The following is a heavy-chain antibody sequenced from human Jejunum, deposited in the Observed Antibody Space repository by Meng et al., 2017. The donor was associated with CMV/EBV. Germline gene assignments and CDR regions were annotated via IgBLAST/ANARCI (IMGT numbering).Heavy chain of an antibody. V-gene: IGHV3-30*02. CDR3: VKDKGRTALDY. Sequence: QLQLVESGGGVLQPGGSLRLSCVTSGISFSNSGMHWVRQAPGKGLEWVVFIRNDGSEIYYVDSVKGRFTISRDNSKNTVYLQMDSLRVEDTGIYYCVKDKGRTALDYWGQGSLVTVSS. J-gene: IGHJ4*02. CDR1: GISFSNSG. CDR2: IRNDGSEI. D-gene: IGHD3-10*01.